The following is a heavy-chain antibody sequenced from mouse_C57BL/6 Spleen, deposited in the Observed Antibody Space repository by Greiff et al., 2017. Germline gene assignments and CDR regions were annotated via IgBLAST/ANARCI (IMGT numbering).Heavy chain of an antibody. V-gene: IGHV5-16*01. CDR2: INYDGSST. D-gene: IGHD1-1*01. Sequence: EVQRVESGGGLVKPGGSLKLSCAASGFTFSDYYMAWVRQVPEKGLEWVANINYDGSSTYYLDSLKSRFIISRDNAKNILYLQMSSLKSEDTATYYCARDGSSLWYFDVWGTGTTVTVSS. CDR1: GFTFSDYY. CDR3: ARDGSSLWYFDV. J-gene: IGHJ1*03.